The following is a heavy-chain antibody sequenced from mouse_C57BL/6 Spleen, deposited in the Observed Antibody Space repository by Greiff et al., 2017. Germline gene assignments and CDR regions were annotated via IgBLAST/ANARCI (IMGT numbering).Heavy chain of an antibody. J-gene: IGHJ2*01. CDR2: ISSGSSTI. CDR1: GFTFSDYG. Sequence: EVKLMESGGGLVKPGGSLKLSCAASGFTFSDYGMHWVRQAPEKGLEWVAYISSGSSTIYYADTVKGRFTISRDNAKNTLFLQMTSLRSEDTAMYYCARRRNYGSFDYWGQGTTLTVSS. D-gene: IGHD1-1*01. CDR3: ARRRNYGSFDY. V-gene: IGHV5-17*01.